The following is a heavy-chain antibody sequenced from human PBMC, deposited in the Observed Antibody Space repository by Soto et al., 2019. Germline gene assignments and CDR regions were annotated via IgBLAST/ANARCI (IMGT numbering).Heavy chain of an antibody. J-gene: IGHJ5*02. Sequence: GESLKISCNGSGYSFTSYWISWVRQMPGKGLEWMGRIDPSDSYTNYSPSFQGHVTISADKSISTAYLQWSSLKASDTAMYYCAVRRGCSSTSCYNFWFDPWGQGTLVTVSS. CDR3: AVRRGCSSTSCYNFWFDP. D-gene: IGHD2-2*02. V-gene: IGHV5-10-1*01. CDR1: GYSFTSYW. CDR2: IDPSDSYT.